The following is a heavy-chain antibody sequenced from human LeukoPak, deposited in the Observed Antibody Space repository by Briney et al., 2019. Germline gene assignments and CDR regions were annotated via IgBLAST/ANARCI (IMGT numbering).Heavy chain of an antibody. D-gene: IGHD6-13*01. CDR1: GFTFSSYG. CDR3: AKGGGSSWYGINWFDP. Sequence: GGSLRLSCAASGFTFSSYGMHWVRQAPGKGLEWVAVIAYDGSNKYYADSVKGRFTISRDNSKNTLYLQMNSLRAEDTAVYYCAKGGGSSWYGINWFDPWGQGTLVTVSS. V-gene: IGHV3-30*18. J-gene: IGHJ5*02. CDR2: IAYDGSNK.